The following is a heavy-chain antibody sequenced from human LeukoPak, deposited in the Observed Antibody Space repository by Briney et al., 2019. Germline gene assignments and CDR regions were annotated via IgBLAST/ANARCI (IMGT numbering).Heavy chain of an antibody. CDR1: GFTFSSYA. V-gene: IGHV3-30*04. J-gene: IGHJ6*02. Sequence: PGGSLRLSCAASGFTFSSYAMHWVRQAPGKALEWVAVISYDGSNKYYADSVKRRFTISRDNSKNTLYLQMNSLRAEDTAVYYCARDMVRGAITYGMDVWGQGTTVTVSS. D-gene: IGHD3-10*01. CDR2: ISYDGSNK. CDR3: ARDMVRGAITYGMDV.